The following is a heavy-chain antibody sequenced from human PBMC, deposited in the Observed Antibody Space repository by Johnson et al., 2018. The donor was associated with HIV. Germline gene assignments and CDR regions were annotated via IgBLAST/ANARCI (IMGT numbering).Heavy chain of an antibody. V-gene: IGHV3-64*01. CDR2: IRSNGGST. Sequence: VQLVESGGGLVQPGGSLRLSCAASGFTFSSYAMHWVRQAPGKGLEYVSVIRSNGGSTYYANSVQGRFTISRDNSKNTLYLQMGSLRAEDMAVYYCARSGYYYDSSGYQDAFDIWGQGTMVTVSS. CDR3: ARSGYYYDSSGYQDAFDI. J-gene: IGHJ3*02. D-gene: IGHD3-22*01. CDR1: GFTFSSYA.